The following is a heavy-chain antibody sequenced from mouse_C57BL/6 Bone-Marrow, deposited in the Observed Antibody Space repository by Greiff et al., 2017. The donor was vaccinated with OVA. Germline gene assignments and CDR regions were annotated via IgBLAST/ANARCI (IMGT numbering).Heavy chain of an antibody. CDR3: ASGYYGIDY. Sequence: QVHVKQPGAELVMPGASVKLSCKASGYTFTSYWMHWVKQRPGQGLEWIGEIDPSDSYTNYNQKFKGKSTLTVDKSSSTAYMQLSSLTSEDSAVYYCASGYYGIDYWGQGTTLTVSS. J-gene: IGHJ2*01. D-gene: IGHD1-1*02. CDR1: GYTFTSYW. CDR2: IDPSDSYT. V-gene: IGHV1-69*01.